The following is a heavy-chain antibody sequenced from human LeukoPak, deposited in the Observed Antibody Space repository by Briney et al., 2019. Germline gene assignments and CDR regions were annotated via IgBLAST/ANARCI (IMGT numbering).Heavy chain of an antibody. V-gene: IGHV4-61*05. J-gene: IGHJ4*02. CDR1: GGSISTSSYY. D-gene: IGHD3-22*01. CDR3: ARSDSSGKTPPYRAFDY. Sequence: SETLSLTCTVSGGSISTSSYYWGWFRQPPGKGLEWIGYIYTSGSTNYNPSLKSRVTISVDTSKNQFSLKLSSVTAADTAVYYCARSDSSGKTPPYRAFDYWGQGTLVTVSS. CDR2: IYTSGST.